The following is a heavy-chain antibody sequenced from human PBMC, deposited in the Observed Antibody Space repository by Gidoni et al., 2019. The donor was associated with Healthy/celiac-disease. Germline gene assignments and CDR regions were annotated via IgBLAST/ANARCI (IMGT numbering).Heavy chain of an antibody. V-gene: IGHV1-18*01. Sequence: QVQLVQSGAEVKKPGASVKVSCKASGYTFTSYGISWVRQAPGQGLEWMGWTSAYNGNTNYAQKLQGRVTMTTDTSTSTAYMELRSLRSDDTAVYYCARVRYYDFWSGPRSMDVWGQGTTVTVSS. D-gene: IGHD3-3*01. CDR3: ARVRYYDFWSGPRSMDV. CDR2: TSAYNGNT. J-gene: IGHJ6*02. CDR1: GYTFTSYG.